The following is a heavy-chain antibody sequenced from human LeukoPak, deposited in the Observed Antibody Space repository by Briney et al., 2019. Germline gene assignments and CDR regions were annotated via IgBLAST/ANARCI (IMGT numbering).Heavy chain of an antibody. CDR3: ARSTKWGYSYGYGIDY. D-gene: IGHD5-18*01. CDR2: IIPIFGTA. Sequence: SVKVSCKASGGTFSSYAISWVRQAPGQGLEWMGGIIPIFGTANYAQKFQGRVTITTDESTSTAYMELSSLRSEDTAVYYCARSTKWGYSYGYGIDYWGQGTLVTVSS. CDR1: GGTFSSYA. V-gene: IGHV1-69*05. J-gene: IGHJ4*02.